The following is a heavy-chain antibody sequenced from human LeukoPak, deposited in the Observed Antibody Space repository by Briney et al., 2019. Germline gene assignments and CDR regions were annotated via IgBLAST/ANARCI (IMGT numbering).Heavy chain of an antibody. CDR3: ARTNYYFYYMDV. CDR1: GGSINGNDYY. D-gene: IGHD2-8*01. J-gene: IGHJ6*03. CDR2: IYYRGST. Sequence: SETLSLTCTVSGGSINGNDYYWGWIRQPPGKGLEWIGSIYYRGSTYYNPSPKSRVTISVDTSKNQFFLRLSSVTAADTALYYCARTNYYFYYMDVWGRGTTVTVSS. V-gene: IGHV4-39*01.